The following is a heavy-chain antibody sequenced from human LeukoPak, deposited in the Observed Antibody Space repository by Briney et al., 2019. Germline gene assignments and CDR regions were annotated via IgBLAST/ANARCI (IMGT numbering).Heavy chain of an antibody. Sequence: GGSLRLSCAASGFTFSSYGMHWVRQAPGKGLEWVAVIRYDGSNKYYADSVKGRFTISRDNSKNTLYLQMNSLRAEDTAVYYCARGRRGYSYGYDDYWGQGTLVTVSS. CDR1: GFTFSSYG. CDR2: IRYDGSNK. J-gene: IGHJ4*02. CDR3: ARGRRGYSYGYDDY. D-gene: IGHD5-18*01. V-gene: IGHV3-33*01.